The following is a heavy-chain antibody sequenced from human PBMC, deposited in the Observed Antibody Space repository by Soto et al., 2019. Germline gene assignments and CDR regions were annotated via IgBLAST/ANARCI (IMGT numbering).Heavy chain of an antibody. D-gene: IGHD6-6*01. Sequence: PSETLSLTCAVYGGSFSGYYWSWIRQPPGKGLEWIGEINHSGSTNYNPSLKSRVTISVDTSKNQFSLKLSAVTAADTAVYYCARGREIAARRGPPWGYYMDVWGKGTTVTVSS. V-gene: IGHV4-34*01. CDR1: GGSFSGYY. CDR3: ARGREIAARRGPPWGYYMDV. CDR2: INHSGST. J-gene: IGHJ6*03.